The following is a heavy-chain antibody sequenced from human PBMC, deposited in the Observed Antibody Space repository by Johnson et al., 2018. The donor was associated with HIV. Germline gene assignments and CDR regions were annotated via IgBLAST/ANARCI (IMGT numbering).Heavy chain of an antibody. CDR1: GFTFSSYA. CDR3: TGRDLLRAFDI. J-gene: IGHJ3*02. Sequence: MQLVESGGGLVQPGGSLRLSCAASGFTFSSYAMSWVRQAPGKGLEWVSAISGSDGSTIDYADSVKGRFTISRDNGNNSLDLQMNSLRAEDAAVYYCTGRDLLRAFDIWGQGTMVTVSS. V-gene: IGHV3-23*04. CDR2: ISGSDGSTI. D-gene: IGHD2-15*01.